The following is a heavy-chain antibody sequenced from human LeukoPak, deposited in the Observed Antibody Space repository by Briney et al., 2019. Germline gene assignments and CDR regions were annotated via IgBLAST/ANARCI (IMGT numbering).Heavy chain of an antibody. V-gene: IGHV4-4*02. Sequence: PSGTLSLTCAVSGGSISSSNWWSWIRQPPGKGLEWIGEIYHSGSTNYNPSLKSRVTISVDTSKNQFSLKLSSVTAADTAVYYCARGTGSSWSGYGMDVWGQGTTVTVSS. D-gene: IGHD6-13*01. CDR1: GGSISSSNW. CDR2: IYHSGST. J-gene: IGHJ6*02. CDR3: ARGTGSSWSGYGMDV.